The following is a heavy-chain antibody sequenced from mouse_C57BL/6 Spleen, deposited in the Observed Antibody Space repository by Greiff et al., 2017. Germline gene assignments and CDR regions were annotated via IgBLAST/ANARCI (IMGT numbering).Heavy chain of an antibody. CDR1: GFNIKDYY. V-gene: IGHV14-2*01. CDR3: SRERERVYAMGD. CDR2: IDPEDGET. Sequence: EVQLQESGAELVKPGASVKLSCTASGFNIKDYYMHWVKQRPEQGLEWIGRIDPEDGETKYAPNFQGKATITADTSSNTAYLQLSSLTSEDTAVYYCSRERERVYAMGDRGTGASVT. J-gene: IGHJ4*01.